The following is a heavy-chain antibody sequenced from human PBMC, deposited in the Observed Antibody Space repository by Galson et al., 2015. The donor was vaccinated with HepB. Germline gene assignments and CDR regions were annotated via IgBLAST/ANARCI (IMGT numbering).Heavy chain of an antibody. J-gene: IGHJ4*02. D-gene: IGHD4-17*01. V-gene: IGHV1-8*01. CDR1: GYTFTSYD. CDR2: MNPNSGNT. Sequence: SVKVSCKASGYTFTSYDINWVRQATGQGLEWMGWMNPNSGNTGYAQKFQGRVTMTRNTSISTAYMELSRLRSEDTAVYYCARVSSNTVTVDYWGQGTLVTVSS. CDR3: ARVSSNTVTVDY.